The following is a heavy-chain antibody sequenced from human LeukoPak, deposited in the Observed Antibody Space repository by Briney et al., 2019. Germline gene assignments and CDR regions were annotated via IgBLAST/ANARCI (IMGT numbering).Heavy chain of an antibody. J-gene: IGHJ6*02. CDR2: ISRNSGSI. Sequence: PGRSLRLSCAASGFTFDDYAMHWVRQAPGKGLEWVSGISRNSGSIGYADSVKGRFTISRDNAKNSLYLQMNSLRAEDTALYCCAKDMSSTSFFYGMDVWGQGTTVTVSS. D-gene: IGHD2-2*01. CDR1: GFTFDDYA. CDR3: AKDMSSTSFFYGMDV. V-gene: IGHV3-9*01.